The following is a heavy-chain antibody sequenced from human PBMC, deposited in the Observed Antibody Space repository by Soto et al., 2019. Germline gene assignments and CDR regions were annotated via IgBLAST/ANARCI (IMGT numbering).Heavy chain of an antibody. CDR3: ARAPATYFYYYYMDV. J-gene: IGHJ6*03. V-gene: IGHV1-8*01. Sequence: QVQLVQSGAEVKEPGASMKDSCKASGYTFTSDDINWVRQAPGQGLEWMGWMNPNSGNTGYAQKFQGRLTMTRNTSISTAYMELSSLRFEDTALYYCARAPATYFYYYYMDVWGKGTAVTVSS. D-gene: IGHD2-2*01. CDR2: MNPNSGNT. CDR1: GYTFTSDD.